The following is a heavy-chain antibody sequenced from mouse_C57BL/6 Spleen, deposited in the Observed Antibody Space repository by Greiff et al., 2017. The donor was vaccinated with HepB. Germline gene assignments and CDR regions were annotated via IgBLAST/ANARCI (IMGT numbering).Heavy chain of an antibody. J-gene: IGHJ1*03. V-gene: IGHV5-17*01. CDR3: ARSGCSRRWYFDV. Sequence: EVKLVESGGGLVKPGGSLKLSCAASGFTFSDYGMHWVRQAPEKGLEWVAYISSGSSTIYYADTVKGRFTISRDNAKNTLFLQMTSLRSEDTAMYYGARSGCSRRWYFDVWGTGTTVTVSS. CDR2: ISSGSSTI. CDR1: GFTFSDYG. D-gene: IGHD1-1*01.